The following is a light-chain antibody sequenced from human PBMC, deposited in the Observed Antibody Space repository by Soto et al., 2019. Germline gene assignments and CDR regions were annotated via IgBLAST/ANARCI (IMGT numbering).Light chain of an antibody. CDR3: QPSYSTPTWP. V-gene: IGKV1-39*01. CDR1: QSISSY. J-gene: IGKJ1*01. Sequence: DIQMTQSPSSLSASVGDRVTITCRASQSISSYLNWYQQKPGKAHKLLIYDASSLKSGVPLRFSGSGSGTDFTLTISSLQPEDFETYYCQPSYSTPTWPFGQGTKVDIK. CDR2: DAS.